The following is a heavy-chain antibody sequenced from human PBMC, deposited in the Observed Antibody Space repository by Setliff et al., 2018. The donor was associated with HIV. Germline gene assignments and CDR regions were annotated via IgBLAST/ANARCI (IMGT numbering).Heavy chain of an antibody. Sequence: SQTLSLTCSVSGGSISSSNNYWGWIRQPPGKGLEWIGSIYYSGSTNYNPSLKSRVTISLETSKNHFSLRLSSVTAADTAVYYCARDESQVEVHRGYSYGSFDYWGQGTLVTVSS. CDR3: ARDESQVEVHRGYSYGSFDY. J-gene: IGHJ4*02. D-gene: IGHD5-18*01. V-gene: IGHV4-39*07. CDR2: IYYSGST. CDR1: GGSISSSNNY.